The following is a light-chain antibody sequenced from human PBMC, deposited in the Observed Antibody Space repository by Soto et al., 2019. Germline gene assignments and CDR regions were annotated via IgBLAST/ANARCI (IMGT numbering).Light chain of an antibody. J-gene: IGKJ2*02. V-gene: IGKV1-39*01. CDR2: AAS. CDR3: QQRYSTPCT. Sequence: DIQMTQSPSSLSASVGDRVTISCRASQSISTYLHWYQQKPGKAPKFLIYAASSLQSGVPSRFSGSGSGTDFTLTISSLQPEDFATYYCQQRYSTPCTFGQGTELEIK. CDR1: QSISTY.